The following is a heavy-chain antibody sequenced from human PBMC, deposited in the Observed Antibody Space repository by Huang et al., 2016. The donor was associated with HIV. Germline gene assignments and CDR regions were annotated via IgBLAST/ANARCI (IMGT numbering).Heavy chain of an antibody. D-gene: IGHD3-22*01. CDR3: SLTFYYDRSGFYNDVFDM. CDR1: GGTFSSYA. V-gene: IGHV1-69*01. J-gene: IGHJ3*02. Sequence: PCKASGGTFSSYAVSWVRQAPGQGLEWMGGIIPLFGTTQYAQHFQDRLTVTADASTSTAYLELSRLRSEDTALYYCSLTFYYDRSGFYNDVFDMWGQGTWVTVSA. CDR2: IIPLFGTT.